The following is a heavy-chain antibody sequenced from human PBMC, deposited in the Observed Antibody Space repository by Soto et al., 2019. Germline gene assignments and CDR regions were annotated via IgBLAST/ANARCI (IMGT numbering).Heavy chain of an antibody. D-gene: IGHD3-22*01. Sequence: SETLSLTCAVYGGSFSGYYWSWIRQPPGKGLEWIGEINHSGSTNYNPSLKSRVTISVDTSKNQFSLKLSSVTAADTVVYYCARGSYMIVVKRFDYWGQGTLVTVSS. V-gene: IGHV4-34*01. J-gene: IGHJ4*02. CDR2: INHSGST. CDR3: ARGSYMIVVKRFDY. CDR1: GGSFSGYY.